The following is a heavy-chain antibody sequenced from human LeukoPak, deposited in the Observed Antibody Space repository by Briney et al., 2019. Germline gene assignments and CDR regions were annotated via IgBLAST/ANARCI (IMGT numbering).Heavy chain of an antibody. CDR3: TPESAVIMGYGPDY. CDR2: IKSKTDGGTT. CDR1: GFTFSSYG. D-gene: IGHD2-8*01. J-gene: IGHJ4*02. Sequence: GRSLRLSCEVSGFTFSSYGMHWVRQAPGKGLEWVGRIKSKTDGGTTDYAAPVKGRFTISRDDSKNTLYLQMNSLKTEDTAVYFRTPESAVIMGYGPDYLGQGTPV. V-gene: IGHV3-15*01.